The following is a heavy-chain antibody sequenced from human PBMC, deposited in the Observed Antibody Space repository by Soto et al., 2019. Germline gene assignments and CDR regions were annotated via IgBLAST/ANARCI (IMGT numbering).Heavy chain of an antibody. Sequence: QVQLVESGGGVVQPGRSLRLSCAASGFTFSSYAMHWVRQAPGKGLEWVAVISCDGSNKYYADSVKGRFTISRDNSKNTLYLQMNSLRAEDTAVYYCARDYYRFNSGYGFSMDVW. CDR2: ISCDGSNK. D-gene: IGHD5-12*01. J-gene: IGHJ6*01. CDR3: ARDYYRFNSGYGFSMDV. CDR1: GFTFSSYA. V-gene: IGHV3-30-3*01.